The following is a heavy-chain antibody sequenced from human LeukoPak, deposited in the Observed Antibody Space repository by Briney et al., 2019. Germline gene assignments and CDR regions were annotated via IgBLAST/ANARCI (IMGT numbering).Heavy chain of an antibody. V-gene: IGHV3-30-3*01. CDR2: ISYDGSNK. J-gene: IGHJ5*02. D-gene: IGHD3-3*01. CDR3: AREGYDFWSGYYSSWFDP. CDR1: GFTFSSYA. Sequence: GGSLRLSCAASGFTFSSYAMHWVRQAPGKGLEWVAVISYDGSNKYYADSVKGRFTISRDNSKNTLYLQMNSLRAEDMAVYYCAREGYDFWSGYYSSWFDPWGQGTLVTVSS.